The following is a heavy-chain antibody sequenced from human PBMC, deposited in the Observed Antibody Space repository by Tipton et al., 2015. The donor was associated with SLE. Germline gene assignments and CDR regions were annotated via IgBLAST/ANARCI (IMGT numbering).Heavy chain of an antibody. V-gene: IGHV4-59*01. D-gene: IGHD1-26*01. Sequence: TLSLTCTVSGGFISSYYWSWIRQPPGKGLEWIGYIYYSGSTNYNPSLKSRVTISVDTSKNQFSLKLSSVTAADTAVYYCARRDRSGSYDYWGQGTLVTVSS. CDR2: IYYSGST. CDR3: ARRDRSGSYDY. CDR1: GGFISSYY. J-gene: IGHJ4*02.